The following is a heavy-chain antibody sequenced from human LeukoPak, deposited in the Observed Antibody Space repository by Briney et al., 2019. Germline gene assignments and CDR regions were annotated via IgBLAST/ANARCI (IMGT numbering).Heavy chain of an antibody. CDR1: GFTFSKYG. Sequence: GGSLRLSCVTTGFTFSKYGMHWVRQAPGKGLEWVVVISYDGNNKYCADSVKGRFTISRDNSKNTLYLQMNSLRAEDTAVYYCARDLLPVVTLSEYFQHWGQGTLVTVSS. CDR3: ARDLLPVVTLSEYFQH. V-gene: IGHV3-30*03. J-gene: IGHJ1*01. D-gene: IGHD4-23*01. CDR2: ISYDGNNK.